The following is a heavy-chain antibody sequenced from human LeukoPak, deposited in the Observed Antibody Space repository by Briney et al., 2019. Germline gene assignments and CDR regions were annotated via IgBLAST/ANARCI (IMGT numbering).Heavy chain of an antibody. CDR1: GYTLTELS. J-gene: IGHJ4*02. CDR3: ATGIQLWLNFDY. CDR2: FDPEDGET. Sequence: ASVKVSCKVSGYTLTELSMHWVRQAPGKGLEWMGGFDPEDGETIYAQKFQGGVTMTEDTSTDTAYMELSSLRSEDTAVYYCATGIQLWLNFDYWGQGTLVTVSS. V-gene: IGHV1-24*01. D-gene: IGHD5-18*01.